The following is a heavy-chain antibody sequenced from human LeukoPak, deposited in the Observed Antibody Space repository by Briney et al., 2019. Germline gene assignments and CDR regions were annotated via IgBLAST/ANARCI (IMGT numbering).Heavy chain of an antibody. Sequence: TSETLSLTCAVYGGSFSGYYWSWIRQPPGKGLEWIGEINHSGSTNYNPSLKSRVTISVDTSKNQFSLKLSSVTAADTAVYYCARLTDYGSGSYSHYYYHMDVWGKGTTVTISS. J-gene: IGHJ6*03. V-gene: IGHV4-34*01. CDR1: GGSFSGYY. CDR3: ARLTDYGSGSYSHYYYHMDV. CDR2: INHSGST. D-gene: IGHD3-10*01.